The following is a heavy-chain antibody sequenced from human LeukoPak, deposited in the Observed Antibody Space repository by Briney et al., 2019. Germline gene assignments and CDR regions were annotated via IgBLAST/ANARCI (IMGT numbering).Heavy chain of an antibody. CDR2: ISAYNGNT. CDR1: GYTFTGYY. D-gene: IGHD2-2*01. J-gene: IGHJ6*02. Sequence: ASVKVSCKASGYTFTGYYMHWVRQAPGQGLEWMGWISAYNGNTNYVQKLQGRVTMTTDTSTSTAYMELRSLRSDDTAVYYCGRDLDIVVALAAPRHYGMDVWGQGTTVTVSS. CDR3: GRDLDIVVALAAPRHYGMDV. V-gene: IGHV1-18*04.